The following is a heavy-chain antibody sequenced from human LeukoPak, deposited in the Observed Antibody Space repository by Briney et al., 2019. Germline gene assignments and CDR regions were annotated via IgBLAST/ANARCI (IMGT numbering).Heavy chain of an antibody. CDR1: GYTFTSYY. V-gene: IGHV1-46*01. Sequence: VASVKVSCKASGYTFTSYYMHWVRQAPGQGLEWMGIINPSGGSTSYAQKFQGRVTITADKSTSTAYMELSSLRSEDTAVYYCARDQGYYDSSGYYRLDPWGQGTLVTVSS. CDR2: INPSGGST. CDR3: ARDQGYYDSSGYYRLDP. J-gene: IGHJ5*02. D-gene: IGHD3-22*01.